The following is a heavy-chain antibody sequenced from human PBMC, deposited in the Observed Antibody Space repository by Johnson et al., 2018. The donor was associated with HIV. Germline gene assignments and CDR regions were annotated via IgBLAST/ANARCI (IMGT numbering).Heavy chain of an antibody. D-gene: IGHD3-3*01. CDR3: AKDSERITIFGVVIEFNTNDAFDI. V-gene: IGHV3-30*02. CDR1: GFTFSSSG. CDR2: IRYDGSNK. Sequence: QVQLVESGGGVVQPGGSLRLSCAASGFTFSSSGMHWVRQAPGKGLEWVAFIRYDGSNKYSADSVKGRFTISRDNSKNPLYLQMNSPRAEDTAVDYCAKDSERITIFGVVIEFNTNDAFDIWGQGTMVTVSS. J-gene: IGHJ3*02.